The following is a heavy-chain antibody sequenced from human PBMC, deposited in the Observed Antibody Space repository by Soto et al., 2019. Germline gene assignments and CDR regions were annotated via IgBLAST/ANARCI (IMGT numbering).Heavy chain of an antibody. D-gene: IGHD6-6*01. Sequence: XETLSLTCAVYGGSFIGYYWSWIRQPPGKGLEWIGEINHSGSTNYNPSLKSRVTISVDTSKNQFSLKLSSVTAADTAVYYCARGGYSSSSRYYYYYGMDVWGQGTTVTVSS. CDR1: GGSFIGYY. J-gene: IGHJ6*02. V-gene: IGHV4-34*01. CDR2: INHSGST. CDR3: ARGGYSSSSRYYYYYGMDV.